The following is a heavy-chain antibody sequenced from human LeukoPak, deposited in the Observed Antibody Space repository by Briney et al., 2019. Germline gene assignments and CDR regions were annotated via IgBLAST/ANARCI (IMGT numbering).Heavy chain of an antibody. CDR1: GFSFREYP. V-gene: IGHV3-30-3*02. CDR3: AKPYGDYGFYGMDV. J-gene: IGHJ6*02. CDR2: ISNDGSNE. D-gene: IGHD4-17*01. Sequence: GKSLRLSCVASGFSFREYPIHWVRQAPGKGLEWVAVISNDGSNEYDAEFVKGRFTISRDNSKNTLYLQMNSLRAEDTAVYYCAKPYGDYGFYGMDVWGQGTTVTVSS.